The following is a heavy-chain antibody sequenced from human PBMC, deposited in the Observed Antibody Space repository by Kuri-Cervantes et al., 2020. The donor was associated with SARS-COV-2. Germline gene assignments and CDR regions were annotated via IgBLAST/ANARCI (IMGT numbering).Heavy chain of an antibody. D-gene: IGHD3-3*01. J-gene: IGHJ3*02. CDR3: ARGYYDFWSGYGGYAFDI. CDR2: IRYDGSNK. V-gene: IGHV3-30*02. Sequence: GGSLRLSCAASGFTFSSYGMHWVRQAPGKGLEWVAFIRYDGSNKYYADSVKGRFTISRDNAKNSLYLQMNSLRAEDTAVYYCARGYYDFWSGYGGYAFDIWGQGTMVTVSS. CDR1: GFTFSSYG.